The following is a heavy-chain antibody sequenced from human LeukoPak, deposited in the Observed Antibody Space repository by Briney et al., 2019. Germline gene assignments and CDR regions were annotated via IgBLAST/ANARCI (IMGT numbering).Heavy chain of an antibody. J-gene: IGHJ3*01. V-gene: IGHV1-24*01. Sequence: ASVKVSCKVSGHTLTKLSMHWVRQAPGKGLEWMGGFDPEDGERIYGQKFQGRVTMTEDTFTDTAYMELSNLRSEDTAVYYCAKEGGVGTTEFSFDVWGQGTVVTVSS. D-gene: IGHD1-26*01. CDR2: FDPEDGER. CDR3: AKEGGVGTTEFSFDV. CDR1: GHTLTKLS.